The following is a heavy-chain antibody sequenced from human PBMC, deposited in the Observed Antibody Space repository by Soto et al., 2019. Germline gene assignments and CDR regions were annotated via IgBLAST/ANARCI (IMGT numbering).Heavy chain of an antibody. J-gene: IGHJ5*02. CDR1: GGTFSSYA. CDR3: ARDQMAYYYGSGGRNWFEP. D-gene: IGHD3-10*01. CDR2: IIPIFGTA. V-gene: IGHV1-69*13. Sequence: SVKISCKASGGTFSSYAISWVRQAPGQGLEWMGGIIPIFGTANYAQKFQGRVTITADESTSTAYMELSRLRSEDTAVYYCARDQMAYYYGSGGRNWFEPWGKGTLVTVSS.